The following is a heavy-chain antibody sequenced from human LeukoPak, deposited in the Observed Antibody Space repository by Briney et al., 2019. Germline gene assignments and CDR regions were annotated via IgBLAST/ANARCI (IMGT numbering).Heavy chain of an antibody. CDR2: IWYDGSNK. J-gene: IGHJ4*02. CDR1: GFIFSDYG. Sequence: GGSLRLSCVASGFIFSDYGMHWVRQAPDKGLEWVAVIWYDGSNKHYADSVEGRFTISRDNSRNTVSLQMNSLRAEDTALYYCARGTLKAAATDFDYWGQGTLVTVSS. V-gene: IGHV3-33*08. CDR3: ARGTLKAAATDFDY. D-gene: IGHD6-13*01.